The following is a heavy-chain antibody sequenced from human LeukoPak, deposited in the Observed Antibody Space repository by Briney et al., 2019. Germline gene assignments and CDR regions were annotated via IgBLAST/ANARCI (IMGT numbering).Heavy chain of an antibody. CDR2: ISSSGSTI. J-gene: IGHJ4*02. Sequence: PGGSLRLSCAASGFTFGDYYMSWIRQAPGKGLEWVSYISSSGSTIYYADSVKGRFTISRDNTKNSLYLQMNSLRAEDTAVYYCARAGSSSKQYYFDSWGQGTLVTVSS. CDR1: GFTFGDYY. CDR3: ARAGSSSKQYYFDS. D-gene: IGHD6-13*01. V-gene: IGHV3-11*01.